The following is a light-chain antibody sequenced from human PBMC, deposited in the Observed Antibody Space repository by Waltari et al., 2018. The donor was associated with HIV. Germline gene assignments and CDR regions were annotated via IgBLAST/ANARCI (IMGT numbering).Light chain of an antibody. CDR2: DNN. Sequence: QSVVTQAPSASGTPGQRVDISCSGATSNIGSNNVNWYQHLPGAAPKLLIYDNNQRPSGIPDRFSGSKSGSSASLAITGLQSDDEADFYCSTWDDNLNGPVFGGGTRLTVL. CDR3: STWDDNLNGPV. J-gene: IGLJ3*02. V-gene: IGLV1-44*01. CDR1: TSNIGSNN.